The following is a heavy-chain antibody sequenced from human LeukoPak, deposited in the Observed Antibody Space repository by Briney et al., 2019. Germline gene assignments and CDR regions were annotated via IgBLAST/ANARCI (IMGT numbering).Heavy chain of an antibody. V-gene: IGHV4-59*01. CDR2: IYYSGSS. CDR1: GDSTSIYY. CDR3: ARDVGMDV. J-gene: IGHJ6*02. Sequence: PSETLSLTCTVSGDSTSIYYWSWIRQPPGKGLEWIGYIYYSGSSTYNPSLERRVTISIDTSKDQISLKLTSVTAADTAVYYCARDVGMDVWGQGTTVTVSS.